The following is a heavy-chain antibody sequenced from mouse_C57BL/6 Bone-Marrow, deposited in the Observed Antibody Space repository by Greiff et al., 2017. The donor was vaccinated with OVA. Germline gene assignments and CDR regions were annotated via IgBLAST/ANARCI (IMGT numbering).Heavy chain of an antibody. CDR3: ARDPGTGFDY. V-gene: IGHV7-1*01. Sequence: EVMLVESGGGLVQSGRSLRLSCATSGFTFSDFYMEWVRQAPGKGLEWIAASRNKANDYTTEYSASVKGRFIVSRDTSQSILYLQMNALRAEDTAIYYCARDPGTGFDYWGQGTTLTVSS. J-gene: IGHJ2*01. CDR1: GFTFSDFY. D-gene: IGHD4-1*01. CDR2: SRNKANDYTT.